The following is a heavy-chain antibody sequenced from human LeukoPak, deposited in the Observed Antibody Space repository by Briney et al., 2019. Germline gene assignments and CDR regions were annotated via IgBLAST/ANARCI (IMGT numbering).Heavy chain of an antibody. CDR1: GFTFSSYW. V-gene: IGHV3-74*01. J-gene: IGHJ3*02. D-gene: IGHD1-26*01. CDR2: INNDGGST. CDR3: ARGGAVGTTTVAFDI. Sequence: PGGSLRLSCAASGFTFSSYWMHWVRHAPGKGLVWVSRINNDGGSTTYADSVKGRFTISRDNAKNTLYLQMNSLRAEDTAVYYCARGGAVGTTTVAFDIWRQGTMVTVSS.